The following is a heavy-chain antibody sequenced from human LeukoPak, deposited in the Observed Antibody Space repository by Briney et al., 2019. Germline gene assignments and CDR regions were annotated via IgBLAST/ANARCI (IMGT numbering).Heavy chain of an antibody. Sequence: SETLSLTCTVSGGSITTYYWSWIRQPPGKGLEWIGYIYYSGSTSYNPSLKSRVTISVDTSKNQFSLNLSSVTAADTAVYYCARHAAPRSWGDFDYWGQGTLVTVSS. CDR3: ARHAAPRSWGDFDY. D-gene: IGHD6-13*01. J-gene: IGHJ4*02. CDR2: IYYSGST. V-gene: IGHV4-59*08. CDR1: GGSITTYY.